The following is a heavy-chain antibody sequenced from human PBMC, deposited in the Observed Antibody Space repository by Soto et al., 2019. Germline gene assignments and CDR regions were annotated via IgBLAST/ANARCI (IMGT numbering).Heavy chain of an antibody. V-gene: IGHV4-34*01. J-gene: IGHJ5*02. CDR3: ARAGDYAWFDP. CDR2: IKHSEST. D-gene: IGHD4-17*01. Sequence: SETVALTCAVYVGSFRGYYWKWVRQPPGKGLEWIGEIKHSESTKYNPSLQSRVVISVDPSKNQFSLKLSSVTAADTAIYYCARAGDYAWFDPWGQGTPVTVSS. CDR1: VGSFRGYY.